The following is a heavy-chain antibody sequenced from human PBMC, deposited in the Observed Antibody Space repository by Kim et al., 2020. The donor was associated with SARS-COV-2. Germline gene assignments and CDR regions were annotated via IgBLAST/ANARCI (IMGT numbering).Heavy chain of an antibody. D-gene: IGHD3-9*01. J-gene: IGHJ4*02. V-gene: IGHV1-69*13. CDR3: ARDGGGYYDILTGYYGY. Sequence: SVKVSCKASGGTFSSYAISWVRQAPGQGLEWMGGIIPIFGTANYAQKFQGRVTITADESTSTAYMELSSLRSEDTAVYYCARDGGGYYDILTGYYGYWGQGTLVTVSS. CDR2: IIPIFGTA. CDR1: GGTFSSYA.